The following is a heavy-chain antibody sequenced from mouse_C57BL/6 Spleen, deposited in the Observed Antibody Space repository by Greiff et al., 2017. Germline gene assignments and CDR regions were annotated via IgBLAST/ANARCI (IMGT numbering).Heavy chain of an antibody. D-gene: IGHD1-1*01. CDR3: ARHYSGSSYDWYFDV. CDR2: ISSGGSYT. J-gene: IGHJ1*03. Sequence: EVMLVESGGDLVKPGGSLKLSCAASGFTFSSYGMSWVRQTPDKRLEWVATISSGGSYTYYPDSVKGRFTISRDNAKNTLYLQMSSLKSEDTAMYYCARHYSGSSYDWYFDVWGTGTTVTVAS. V-gene: IGHV5-6*01. CDR1: GFTFSSYG.